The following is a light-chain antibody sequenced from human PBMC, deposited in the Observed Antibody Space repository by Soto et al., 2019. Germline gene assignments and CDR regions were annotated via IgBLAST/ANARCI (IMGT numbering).Light chain of an antibody. CDR3: QQYDNPAVT. CDR1: QDISNY. J-gene: IGKJ1*01. V-gene: IGKV1-33*01. Sequence: DIQMTQSPSSLSASVGDRVTITCQASQDISNYLNWYQQTKGKAPKLLIYDASNLETGVPSRFSGSGSGTDFTFPLSRLQPEDIATDYCQQYDNPAVTFGQGTKVDIK. CDR2: DAS.